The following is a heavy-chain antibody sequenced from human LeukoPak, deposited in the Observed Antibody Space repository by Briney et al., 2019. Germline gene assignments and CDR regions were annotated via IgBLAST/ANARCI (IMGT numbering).Heavy chain of an antibody. Sequence: GGSLRLSCAASGFTVSSNYMSWVRQAPGKGLEWVSVIYSGGSTYYADSVKGRFTISRDNSKNTLYLQMNSLRAEDTAVYYCARGVEMATMELVYAFDIWGQGTMVTVSS. J-gene: IGHJ3*02. CDR3: ARGVEMATMELVYAFDI. D-gene: IGHD5-24*01. CDR1: GFTVSSNY. V-gene: IGHV3-53*01. CDR2: IYSGGST.